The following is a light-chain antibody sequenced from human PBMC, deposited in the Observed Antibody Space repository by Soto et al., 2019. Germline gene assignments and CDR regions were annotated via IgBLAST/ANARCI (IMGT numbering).Light chain of an antibody. J-gene: IGKJ1*01. CDR1: QSISTY. CDR2: AAS. Sequence: DIQLTQSPSPLSASVGDRVSITCLASQSISTYLNWYQQKPGKAPKVLIYAASNLQSGVPPRFSGSGSGTDFTLTISSLQPEDFATYYCQQYYSYPRTFGQGTKVDIK. CDR3: QQYYSYPRT. V-gene: IGKV1-39*01.